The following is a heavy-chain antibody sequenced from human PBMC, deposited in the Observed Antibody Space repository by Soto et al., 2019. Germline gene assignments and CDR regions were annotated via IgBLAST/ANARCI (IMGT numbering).Heavy chain of an antibody. CDR2: MTSDGSSK. CDR1: GFAFNSHS. V-gene: IGHV3-30-3*01. Sequence: QMQLLESGGGVGQPGKALRLSCAASGFAFNSHSMHWVRQAPGKGLEWLALMTSDGSSKFYADSVKGRCTISRDNSKNTLYLEMNSLRSEDTAVYYCARDRVIRYTGYELDLWGQGTLVTVSS. D-gene: IGHD3-9*01. CDR3: ARDRVIRYTGYELDL. J-gene: IGHJ5*02.